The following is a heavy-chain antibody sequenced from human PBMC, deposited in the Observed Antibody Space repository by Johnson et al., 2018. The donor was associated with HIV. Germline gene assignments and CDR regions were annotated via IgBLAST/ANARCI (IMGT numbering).Heavy chain of an antibody. J-gene: IGHJ3*02. CDR3: ARDRGAAARYDAFDI. V-gene: IGHV3-30*04. CDR2: IWYDGSNK. Sequence: QVQLVESGGGVVQPGRSLRLSCAASGFTFSSYAMHWVRQAPGKGLEWVAVIWYDGSNKYYADSVKGGFTISSDNSKNTLYLQMNSLRAEDTAVYYCARDRGAAARYDAFDIWGQGTMVTVSS. CDR1: GFTFSSYA. D-gene: IGHD3-10*01.